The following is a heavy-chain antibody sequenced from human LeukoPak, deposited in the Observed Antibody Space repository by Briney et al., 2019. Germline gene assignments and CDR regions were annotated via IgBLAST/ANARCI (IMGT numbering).Heavy chain of an antibody. CDR2: ISSSSSYI. D-gene: IGHD4-17*01. CDR3: ARDYGDPYYFDY. Sequence: GGSLRLSCAASGFTFSSYSMNWVRQAPGKGLEWVSSISSSSSYIYYADSVKGRFTISRDNSKNTLYLQMNSLRAEDTAVYYCARDYGDPYYFDYWGQGTLVTVSS. V-gene: IGHV3-21*01. CDR1: GFTFSSYS. J-gene: IGHJ4*02.